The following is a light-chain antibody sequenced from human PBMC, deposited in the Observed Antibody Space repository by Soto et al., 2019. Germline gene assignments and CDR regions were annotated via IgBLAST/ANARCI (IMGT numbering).Light chain of an antibody. CDR2: DAS. CDR1: QSVTTF. Sequence: EIVLTQSPATLSLSPGERATLSCRASQSVTTFLAWYQQKPDQAPRLLIYDASTRATDIPARFSGSGSGTDFTLTISSLEPEDFAVYYCQQRSNWPPVITFGGGTKVEI. V-gene: IGKV3-11*01. CDR3: QQRSNWPPVIT. J-gene: IGKJ4*01.